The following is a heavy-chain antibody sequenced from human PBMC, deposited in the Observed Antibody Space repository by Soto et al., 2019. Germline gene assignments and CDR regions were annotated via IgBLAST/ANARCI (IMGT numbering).Heavy chain of an antibody. D-gene: IGHD3-10*01. CDR2: IVGSGYSS. CDR3: AARLMGRSDYFGS. J-gene: IGHJ4*02. V-gene: IGHV3-23*01. CDR1: GFTLNAYA. Sequence: GLCRRRPGVAGGFTLNAYAMSWVRQAPGKGLERVSSIVGSGYSSYDSDSVKGCFSTSRDNCNNTLFLEMNNLTANDAPLYYCAARLMGRSDYFGSLGQGTLVAASS.